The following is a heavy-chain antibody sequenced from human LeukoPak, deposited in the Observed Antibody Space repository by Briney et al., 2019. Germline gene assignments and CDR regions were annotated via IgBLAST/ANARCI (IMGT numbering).Heavy chain of an antibody. D-gene: IGHD1-1*01. CDR2: ISANGDET. V-gene: IGHV3-23*01. CDR1: GFTFSIYA. Sequence: WGSLRLSCAASGFTFSIYAMNWLRQAPGKGLEWVSIISANGDETHYADSVKCRFTISRDNSKNTLYLQINNPRVEDTAVYYCANRYDDFPVDYWGQGTLVTVSS. CDR3: ANRYDDFPVDY. J-gene: IGHJ4*02.